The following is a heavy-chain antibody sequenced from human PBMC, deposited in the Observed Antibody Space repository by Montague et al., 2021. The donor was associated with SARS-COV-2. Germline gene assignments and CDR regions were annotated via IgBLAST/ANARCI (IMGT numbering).Heavy chain of an antibody. CDR1: GDSISYFY. D-gene: IGHD6-13*01. CDR3: ARDVVAAPGTFDY. J-gene: IGHJ4*02. Sequence: SETLSLTCTVSGDSISYFYWGWIRQPAGKGLEWIGRVSASGSTNYNPSLNSRVTMSVYTSKKQFSLRLSPVTAADTAVYYCARDVVAAPGTFDYWGQGTLVTVSS. CDR2: VSASGST. V-gene: IGHV4-4*07.